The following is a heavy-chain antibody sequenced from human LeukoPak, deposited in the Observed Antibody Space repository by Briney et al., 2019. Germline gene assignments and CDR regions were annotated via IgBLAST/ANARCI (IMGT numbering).Heavy chain of an antibody. CDR1: GYTFTGYY. V-gene: IGHV1-2*02. CDR3: ARTNPGGDYFDY. J-gene: IGHJ4*02. CDR2: INPNNPNRGGT. D-gene: IGHD3-10*01. Sequence: ASVKVSCKASGYTFTGYYVHWVRQAPGQGLEWMGWINPNNPNRGGTNYAQKFQGRVTVTRDTSISTAYMELSRLRSDDTAVYYCARTNPGGDYFDYWGQGTLVTVSS.